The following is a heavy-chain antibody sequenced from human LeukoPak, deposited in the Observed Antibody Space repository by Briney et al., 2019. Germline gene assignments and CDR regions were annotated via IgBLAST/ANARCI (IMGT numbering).Heavy chain of an antibody. Sequence: GGSLRLSCTSSKFDFSNYNLNWVRQAPGKGLEWVSGIGGSIPGIYYADSVKGRFTISRDNTKKSLYLQMDSLRVEDTAIYYCVTEKYNWYDGGAFDVWSKGTTVTVSS. CDR3: VTEKYNWYDGGAFDV. J-gene: IGHJ6*04. D-gene: IGHD1-1*01. CDR2: IGGSIPGI. CDR1: KFDFSNYN. V-gene: IGHV3-21*01.